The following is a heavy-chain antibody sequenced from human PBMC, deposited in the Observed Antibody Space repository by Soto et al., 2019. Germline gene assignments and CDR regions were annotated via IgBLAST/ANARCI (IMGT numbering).Heavy chain of an antibody. CDR1: GYTFTSYY. J-gene: IGHJ6*02. Sequence: ASVKVSCKASGYTFTSYYMHWVRQAPGQGLEWMGWINPNSGGTNYAQKFQGRVTMTRDTSISTAYMELSRLRSDDTAVYYCARDRGYSGYDLSYYYYGMDVWGQGTTGTVSS. CDR2: INPNSGGT. D-gene: IGHD5-12*01. CDR3: ARDRGYSGYDLSYYYYGMDV. V-gene: IGHV1-2*02.